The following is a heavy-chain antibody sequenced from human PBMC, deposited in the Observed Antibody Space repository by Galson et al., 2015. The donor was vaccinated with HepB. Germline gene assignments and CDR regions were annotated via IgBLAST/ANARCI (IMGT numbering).Heavy chain of an antibody. Sequence: SLRLSCAASGFTFSSYAMHWVRQAPGKGLEWVSTITGRADRAYYAASLKGRFTISKDISGSTVFLQVHGLRAEDTALYYCAKAIEPFGDVDYFDYWARDPWSPSPQ. D-gene: IGHD3-10*01. CDR1: GFTFSSYA. CDR2: ITGRADRA. J-gene: IGHJ4*02. V-gene: IGHV3-23*01. CDR3: AKAIEPFGDVDYFDY.